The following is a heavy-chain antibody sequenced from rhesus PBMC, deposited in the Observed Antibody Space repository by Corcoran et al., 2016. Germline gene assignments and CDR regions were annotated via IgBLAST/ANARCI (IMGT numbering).Heavy chain of an antibody. CDR3: AKDIGRLY. CDR1: GGSISSYW. J-gene: IGHJ4*01. CDR2: SNVASVSH. Sequence: QVQLQESGPGVVKPSETLSLTCAVSGGSISSYWWGWIRQPPGKGLEWIGQSNVASVSHTYNPSLKGRVPSSSDTSKNQFSLKLSSVTAADTAVYYCAKDIGRLYWGQGVLVTVSS. V-gene: IGHV4-80*01. D-gene: IGHD1-1*01.